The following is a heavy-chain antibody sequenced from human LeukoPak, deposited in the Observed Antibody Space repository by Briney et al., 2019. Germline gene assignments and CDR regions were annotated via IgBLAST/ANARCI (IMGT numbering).Heavy chain of an antibody. CDR1: GFTFSSYT. J-gene: IGHJ4*02. Sequence: PGGSLRLSCAASGFTFSSYTMNWVRQAPGKGLEWVSSITSGGTYIYYADSVKGRFTISRDNAKNSLYLQMNSLRAEDTAVYYCARRYCSSTSCLIDYWGQGTLVTVSS. CDR2: ITSGGTYI. V-gene: IGHV3-21*01. D-gene: IGHD2-2*01. CDR3: ARRYCSSTSCLIDY.